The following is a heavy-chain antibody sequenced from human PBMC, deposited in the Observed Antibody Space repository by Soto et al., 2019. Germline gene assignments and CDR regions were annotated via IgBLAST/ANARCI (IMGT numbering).Heavy chain of an antibody. D-gene: IGHD5-18*01. J-gene: IGHJ6*02. CDR2: ISAYNGNT. Sequence: ASVKVSCKASGYTFTSYGISWVRQAPGQGLEWMGWISAYNGNTNYAQKLQGRVTMTTDTSTSTAYMELRSLRSDDTAVYYCARDLIGQLWQSGTGYYYYGMDVWGQGTTVTVSS. V-gene: IGHV1-18*01. CDR1: GYTFTSYG. CDR3: ARDLIGQLWQSGTGYYYYGMDV.